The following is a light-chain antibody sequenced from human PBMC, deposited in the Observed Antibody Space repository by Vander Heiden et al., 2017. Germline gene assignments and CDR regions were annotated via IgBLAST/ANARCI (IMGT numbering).Light chain of an antibody. Sequence: QSVLTQPPPVSGAPGQRVTISCTGSSSNIGAGYDVHWYQQLPGTAPNLLIYGNSNRPSGVPDRFSGSKSGTSASLAITGLQAEDEADYYCQSYDSSLSGSVFGGGTKLTVL. CDR1: SSNIGAGYD. CDR3: QSYDSSLSGSV. J-gene: IGLJ3*02. V-gene: IGLV1-40*01. CDR2: GNS.